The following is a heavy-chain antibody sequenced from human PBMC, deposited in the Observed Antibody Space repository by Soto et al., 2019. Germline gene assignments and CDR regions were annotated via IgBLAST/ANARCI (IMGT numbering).Heavy chain of an antibody. V-gene: IGHV3-66*04. CDR1: GFTVSSNY. CDR2: IYSGGST. Sequence: PGGSLRLSCAASGFTVSSNYMGWVRQAPGKGLEWVSVIYSGGSTYYADSVKGRFTISRDNSKNTLYLQMNSLRAEDTAVYYCARLLPDAFDIWGQGTMVTVSS. CDR3: ARLLPDAFDI. D-gene: IGHD2-15*01. J-gene: IGHJ3*02.